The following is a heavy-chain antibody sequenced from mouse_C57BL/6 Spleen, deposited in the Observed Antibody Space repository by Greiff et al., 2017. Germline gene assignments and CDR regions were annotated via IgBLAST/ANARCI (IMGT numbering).Heavy chain of an antibody. Sequence: EVMLVESGPELVKPGASVKLSCTASGFNITDYYMHWVKQRPEQSLEWIGRINPDDGGTIYAPKFQGKATITADTSSNTAYLQLRSLTSEDTAVYYCARDYCGNYGCYALDYWGQGTSVTVSS. V-gene: IGHV14-2*01. CDR2: INPDDGGT. CDR3: ARDYCGNYGCYALDY. J-gene: IGHJ4*01. CDR1: GFNITDYY. D-gene: IGHD2-1*01.